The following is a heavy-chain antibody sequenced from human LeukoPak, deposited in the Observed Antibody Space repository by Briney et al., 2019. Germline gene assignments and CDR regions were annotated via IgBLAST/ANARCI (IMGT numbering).Heavy chain of an antibody. CDR3: ARDTSYYYDSSGSGFDP. D-gene: IGHD3-22*01. CDR2: IYSGGST. CDR1: GFTVSSNY. V-gene: IGHV3-66*01. J-gene: IGHJ5*02. Sequence: PGGSLRLSCAASGFTVSSNYMRWVRQAPGKGLEWVSVIYSGGSTYYADSVKGRFTISRDNSKNTLYLQMNSLRAEDTAVYYCARDTSYYYDSSGSGFDPWGQGTLVTVSS.